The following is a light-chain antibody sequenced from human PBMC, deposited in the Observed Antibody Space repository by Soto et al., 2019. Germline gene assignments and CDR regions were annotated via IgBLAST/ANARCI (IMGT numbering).Light chain of an antibody. Sequence: EIVLKQSPGTLSLSPGERATLSCRTSQTVNNYLAWYQQKPGQAPRLVIYDASNRATGIPARFSGSGSGTDFTLTITSLEPEDSAVYYCQQRGSWPWLTFGGGTRVEIK. J-gene: IGKJ4*01. CDR2: DAS. CDR1: QTVNNY. CDR3: QQRGSWPWLT. V-gene: IGKV3-11*01.